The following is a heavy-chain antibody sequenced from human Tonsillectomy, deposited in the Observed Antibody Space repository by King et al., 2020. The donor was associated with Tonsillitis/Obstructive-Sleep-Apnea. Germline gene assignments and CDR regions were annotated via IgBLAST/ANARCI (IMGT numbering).Heavy chain of an antibody. J-gene: IGHJ6*03. CDR3: ARDPRIQLWTQLESYMDV. CDR1: GFTFSSYE. CDR2: ISSSGSTI. D-gene: IGHD5-18*01. V-gene: IGHV3-48*03. Sequence: VQLVESGGGLVQPGGSLRLSCAASGFTFSSYEMNWVRQAPGKGMEWVSYISSSGSTIYYADSVKGRFTISRDNAKNSLYLQMNSLRAEDTAVYYCARDPRIQLWTQLESYMDVWGKGTTVTVSS.